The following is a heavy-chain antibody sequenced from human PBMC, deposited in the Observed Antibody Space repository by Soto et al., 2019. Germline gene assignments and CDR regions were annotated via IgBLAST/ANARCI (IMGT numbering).Heavy chain of an antibody. V-gene: IGHV4-34*01. J-gene: IGHJ4*02. Sequence: SETLSLTCAVYGGSFSGYYWSWIRQPPGKGLEWIGEINHSGSTNYNPSLKSRVTISVDTSKNQFSLKLSSVTAADTAVYYCARGRTCNDYWGQGTLVTVSS. CDR3: ARGRTCNDY. CDR1: GGSFSGYY. CDR2: INHSGST. D-gene: IGHD2-2*01.